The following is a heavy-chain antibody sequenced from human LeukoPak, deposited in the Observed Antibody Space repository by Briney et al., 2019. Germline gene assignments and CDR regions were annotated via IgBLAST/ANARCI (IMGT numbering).Heavy chain of an antibody. V-gene: IGHV3-21*01. CDR3: VRDNPRCCGVIPANIDDY. CDR2: ISSSSSYI. D-gene: IGHD2-21*01. Sequence: GGSLRLSCAASGFTFSSYSMNWVRQAPGKGLEWVSSISSSSSYIYYADSVKGRFTISRDNAKNSLYLQMNSLRAEDTAVYYCVRDNPRCCGVIPANIDDYWGQGTLVTVSS. J-gene: IGHJ4*02. CDR1: GFTFSSYS.